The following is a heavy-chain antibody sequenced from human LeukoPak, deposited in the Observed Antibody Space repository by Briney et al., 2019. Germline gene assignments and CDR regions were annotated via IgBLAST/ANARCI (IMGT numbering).Heavy chain of an antibody. D-gene: IGHD5-18*01. CDR1: KFPFRYYA. V-gene: IGHV3-9*01. CDR2: INGDGGCV. J-gene: IGHJ4*02. CDR3: ARERGGKVDTGAVEF. Sequence: GGCLRLSCVGSKFPFRYYAMYWVRHAPGRGLEWVAGINGDGGCVAYADSVVGRFNSYRYYVEPSLYLQTNSLRPEGTALYYCARERGGKVDTGAVEFWGQGTQVAVSS.